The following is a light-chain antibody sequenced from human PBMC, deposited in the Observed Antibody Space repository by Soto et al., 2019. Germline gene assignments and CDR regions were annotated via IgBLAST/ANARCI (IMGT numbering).Light chain of an antibody. CDR1: SNDVGAYDY. CDR2: EVS. Sequence: QSVLTQPPSASGSPGQSVTISCTGTSNDVGAYDYVSWHQQHPGKAPKLIIYEVSKRPSGVPARFSGSKSGDTAYLTVSGLQAEDEADYYCSAYAVRNSVVFGGGTKLTVL. J-gene: IGLJ2*01. CDR3: SAYAVRNSVV. V-gene: IGLV2-8*01.